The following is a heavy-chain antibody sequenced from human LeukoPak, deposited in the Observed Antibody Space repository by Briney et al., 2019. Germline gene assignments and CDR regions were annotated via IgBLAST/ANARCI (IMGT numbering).Heavy chain of an antibody. CDR2: IYYSGST. Sequence: SETLSLTXTVSGGSISSSSYYWGWIHQPPGKGLEWIGSIYYSGSTYYNPSLKSRVTISVDTSKNQFSLKLSSVTAADTAVYYCARYRRDDAFDIWGQGTMVTVSS. J-gene: IGHJ3*02. V-gene: IGHV4-39*01. CDR1: GGSISSSSYY. D-gene: IGHD2-2*01. CDR3: ARYRRDDAFDI.